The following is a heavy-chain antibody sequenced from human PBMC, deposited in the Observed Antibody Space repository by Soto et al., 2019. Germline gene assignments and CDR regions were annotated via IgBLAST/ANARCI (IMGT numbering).Heavy chain of an antibody. CDR1: GGTFSSYT. CDR3: ARIGTVKQQHDP. V-gene: IGHV1-69*02. D-gene: IGHD6-13*01. CDR2: IIPILGIA. J-gene: IGHJ5*02. Sequence: QVQLVQSGAEVKKPGSSVKVSCKASGGTFSSYTISWVRQAPGQGLEWMGRIIPILGIANYAQKFQGRVTITADKSTSTAYMELSSLRSEDTAVYCCARIGTVKQQHDPWGQGTLVTVSS.